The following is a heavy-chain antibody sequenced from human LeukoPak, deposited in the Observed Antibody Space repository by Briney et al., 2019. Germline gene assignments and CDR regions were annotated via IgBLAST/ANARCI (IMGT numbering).Heavy chain of an antibody. CDR2: IKYDGSEK. CDR3: AREPPRKRWLES. V-gene: IGHV3-7*03. CDR1: GFTFSSYW. Sequence: GGSLRLSCTASGFTFSSYWMSWVRQAPGKGLEWVANIKYDGSEKYYVDSVKGRFTISRDNAKNSLYLQMISLRAEDTAVYYCAREPPRKRWLESWGQGTLVTVSS. J-gene: IGHJ5*01.